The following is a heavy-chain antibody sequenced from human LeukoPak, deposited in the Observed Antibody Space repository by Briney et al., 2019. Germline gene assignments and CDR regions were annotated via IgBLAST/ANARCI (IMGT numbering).Heavy chain of an antibody. CDR1: GFTFSNAW. CDR3: TTDRVMITFGGVIAKYYFDY. D-gene: IGHD3-16*02. CDR2: IKSKTDGGTT. J-gene: IGHJ4*02. Sequence: GGSLRLSCAASGFTFSNAWMSWVRQAPGKGLEWVGRIKSKTDGGTTDYAAPVKRRFTISRDDSKNTLYLQMNSLKTEDTAVYYCTTDRVMITFGGVIAKYYFDYWGQGTLVTVSS. V-gene: IGHV3-15*01.